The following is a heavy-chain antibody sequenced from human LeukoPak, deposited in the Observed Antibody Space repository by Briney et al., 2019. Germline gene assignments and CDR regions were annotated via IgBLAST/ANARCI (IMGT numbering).Heavy chain of an antibody. D-gene: IGHD6-13*01. V-gene: IGHV3-23*01. J-gene: IGHJ4*02. CDR1: GFTFSRYA. CDR2: ISDSGGIT. CDR3: AKGGSSSPRSTFDY. Sequence: GGSLRLSCAASGFTFSRYAMSWVRQAPGKGLEWVSSISDSGGITNHADSVKGRFTISRDNAKNTVYLQMNSLRAEDTAVYYCAKGGSSSPRSTFDYWGQGTLLTVSS.